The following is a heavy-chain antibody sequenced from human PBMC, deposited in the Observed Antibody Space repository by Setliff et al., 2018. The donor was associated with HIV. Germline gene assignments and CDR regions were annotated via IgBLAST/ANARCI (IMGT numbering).Heavy chain of an antibody. CDR1: GGSISSSSYY. CDR2: IYYSGST. CDR3: VKHVDSDFSGDPDWFDP. Sequence: PSETLSLTCTVSGGSISSSSYYWGWIRQPPGKGLEWIGSIYYSGSTYYNPSLKSRVTISADMSKNQFSLNLNYVTAADTAVYYCVKHVDSDFSGDPDWFDPWGQGIPVTVSS. V-gene: IGHV4-39*01. J-gene: IGHJ5*02. D-gene: IGHD2-15*01.